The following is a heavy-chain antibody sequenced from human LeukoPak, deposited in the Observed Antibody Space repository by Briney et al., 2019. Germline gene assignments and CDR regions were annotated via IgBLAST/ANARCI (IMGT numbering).Heavy chain of an antibody. J-gene: IGHJ6*02. D-gene: IGHD3-10*02. V-gene: IGHV4-31*03. CDR3: ARVRAPMVGSDQPEYGMDV. Sequence: SQTLSLTCSVSGGSISSGGYSWSWIRQHPGKGLEWIGYIYYSGSTYYHPSLKSRVTISVDTSKNQFSLKLSSVTAADTAVYYCARVRAPMVGSDQPEYGMDVWGQGTTVTVSS. CDR2: IYYSGST. CDR1: GGSISSGGYS.